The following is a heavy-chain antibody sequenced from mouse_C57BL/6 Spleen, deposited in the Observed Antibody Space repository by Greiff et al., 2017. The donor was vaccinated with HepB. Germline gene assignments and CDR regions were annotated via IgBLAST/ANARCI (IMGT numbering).Heavy chain of an antibody. Sequence: VQLQQSGPVLVKPGASVKMSCKASGYTFTDYYMNWVKQSHGKSLEWIGVINPYNGGTSYNQKFKGKATLTVDKSSSTAYMELNSLTSEDSAVYYCARSTTVVATGYYFDYWGQGTTLTVSS. CDR3: ARSTTVVATGYYFDY. D-gene: IGHD1-1*01. CDR2: INPYNGGT. J-gene: IGHJ2*01. CDR1: GYTFTDYY. V-gene: IGHV1-19*01.